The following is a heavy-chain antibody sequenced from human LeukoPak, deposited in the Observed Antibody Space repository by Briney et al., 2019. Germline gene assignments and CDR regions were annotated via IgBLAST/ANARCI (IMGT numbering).Heavy chain of an antibody. D-gene: IGHD6-13*01. CDR2: IIPNSGGT. Sequence: ASVKVSCEASGYTFTGYYMHWVRQAPGQGLEWMGWIIPNSGGTNYAQKFQGRVTMTRDTSISTAYMELSRLRSDDTAVYYCARGRSYSRVQYWGQGTLVIVSS. CDR3: ARGRSYSRVQY. CDR1: GYTFTGYY. V-gene: IGHV1-2*02. J-gene: IGHJ4*02.